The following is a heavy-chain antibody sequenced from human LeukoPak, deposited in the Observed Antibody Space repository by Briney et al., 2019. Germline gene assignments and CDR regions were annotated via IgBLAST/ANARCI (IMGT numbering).Heavy chain of an antibody. CDR2: IYYTGST. D-gene: IGHD3-3*01. J-gene: IGHJ4*02. CDR1: GASISSYY. CDR3: ARGYYDFPY. V-gene: IGHV4-59*01. Sequence: PSETLPLTCTVSGASISSYYWSWIRQPPGKGLEWIGYIYYTGSTNYNPSLKSRVTISVDTSKNQFSLKLSSVTAADTAVYYCARGYYDFPYWGQGTLVTVSS.